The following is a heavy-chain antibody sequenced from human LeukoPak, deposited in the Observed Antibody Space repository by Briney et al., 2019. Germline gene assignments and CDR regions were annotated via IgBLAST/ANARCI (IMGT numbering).Heavy chain of an antibody. CDR3: ARGNTMVRGVIRDTPGMDV. D-gene: IGHD3-10*01. J-gene: IGHJ6*02. CDR2: IYDGGSA. CDR1: GFTVSSKS. Sequence: PGGSLRLSCAVSGFTVSSKSMSWVRQAPGKGLEWVSIIYDGGSAYYADSVKGRFTISRDNSKNTLYLQMNSLRAEDTAVYYCARGNTMVRGVIRDTPGMDVWGQGTTVTVSS. V-gene: IGHV3-53*01.